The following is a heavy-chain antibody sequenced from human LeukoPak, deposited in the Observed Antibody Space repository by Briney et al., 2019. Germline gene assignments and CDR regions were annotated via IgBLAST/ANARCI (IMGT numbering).Heavy chain of an antibody. CDR2: ISGSGGST. V-gene: IGHV3-23*01. J-gene: IGHJ6*03. CDR1: GYTFSSYA. D-gene: IGHD2-2*02. CDR3: AKEVGCSSTSCYIGYYYYYMDV. Sequence: GASVKVSCKASGYTFSSYAMSWVRQAPGKGLEWVSAISGSGGSTYYADSVKGRFTISRDNSKNTLYLQMNSLRAEDTAVYYCAKEVGCSSTSCYIGYYYYYMDVWGKGTTVTVSS.